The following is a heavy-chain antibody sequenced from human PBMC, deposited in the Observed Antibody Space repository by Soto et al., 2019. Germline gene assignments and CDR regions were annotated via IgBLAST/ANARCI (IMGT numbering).Heavy chain of an antibody. CDR3: AKYGAYSSSGSFDY. D-gene: IGHD6-13*01. CDR2: ISADGGST. J-gene: IGHJ4*02. CDR1: GFIFNNYA. V-gene: IGHV3-23*01. Sequence: EVQLLESGGDLVQPGGSLRLSCAASGFIFNNYAMTWVRQAPGKGLEWVSAISADGGSTYYAASVKGRFTISRDNSKNTLYLQMNSLIAEDTALYYCAKYGAYSSSGSFDYGGQGSLVSVSS.